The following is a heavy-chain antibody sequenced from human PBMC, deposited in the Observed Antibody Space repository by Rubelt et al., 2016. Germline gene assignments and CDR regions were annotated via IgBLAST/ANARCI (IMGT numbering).Heavy chain of an antibody. Sequence: GKGLELVGFIRSKAYGGTTEYAASVKGRFTISRDDSKSIAYLQMNSLKAEDTAVYYCTRDLKYYDSSGFPTVSDYWGQGTLVTVSS. CDR3: TRDLKYYDSSGFPTVSDY. CDR2: IRSKAYGGTT. V-gene: IGHV3-49*02. D-gene: IGHD3-22*01. J-gene: IGHJ4*02.